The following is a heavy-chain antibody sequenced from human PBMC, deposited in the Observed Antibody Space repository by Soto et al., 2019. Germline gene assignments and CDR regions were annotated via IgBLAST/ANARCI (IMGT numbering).Heavy chain of an antibody. D-gene: IGHD6-6*01. CDR1: GGSISSYY. CDR3: AGAKQLVLEYYFDY. CDR2: IYYSGST. V-gene: IGHV4-59*01. Sequence: QVQLQESGPGLVKPSETLSLTCTVSGGSISSYYWSWIRQPPGKGLEWIGYIYYSGSTNYHPSLSSRVTISVDTSKNRFSLKLSSVTAADTAVYYCAGAKQLVLEYYFDYWGQGTLVTVSS. J-gene: IGHJ4*02.